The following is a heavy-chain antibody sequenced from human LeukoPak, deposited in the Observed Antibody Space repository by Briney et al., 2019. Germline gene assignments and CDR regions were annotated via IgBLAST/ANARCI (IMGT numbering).Heavy chain of an antibody. J-gene: IGHJ3*02. CDR3: VSRSGPAAFDI. D-gene: IGHD2-15*01. V-gene: IGHV5-51*01. Sequence: GESPKISCKGSGYSFTNYWIGWVRQMPGKGLEWMGIIHPSNSDTRYSPSFQGQVTISADKSISTAYLQWSSLKASDTAMYYCVSRSGPAAFDIWARGRKDTVSS. CDR1: GYSFTNYW. CDR2: IHPSNSDT.